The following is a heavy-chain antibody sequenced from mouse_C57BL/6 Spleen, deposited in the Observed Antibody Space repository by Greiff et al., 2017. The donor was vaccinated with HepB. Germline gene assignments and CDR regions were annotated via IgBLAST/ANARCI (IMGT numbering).Heavy chain of an antibody. Sequence: VQLKESGGDLVKPGGSLKLSCAASGFTFSSYGMSWVRQTPDKRLEWVATISSGGSYTYYPDSVKGRFTISRDNAKNTLYLQMSSLKSEDTAMYYCARGGMITTEGWFAYWGQGTLVTVSA. V-gene: IGHV5-6*01. D-gene: IGHD2-4*01. CDR2: ISSGGSYT. CDR3: ARGGMITTEGWFAY. CDR1: GFTFSSYG. J-gene: IGHJ3*01.